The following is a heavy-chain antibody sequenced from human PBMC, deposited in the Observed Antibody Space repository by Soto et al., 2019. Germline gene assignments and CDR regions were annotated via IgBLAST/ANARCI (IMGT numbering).Heavy chain of an antibody. CDR3: ARLHLPALQGAFDI. CDR2: ISTSGRT. D-gene: IGHD2-2*01. J-gene: IGHJ3*02. V-gene: IGHV4-4*07. Sequence: QVQLQESGPGLVKPSETLSLTCSVSGGSINSDYWTWIRQSAGKGLEWIGRISTSGRTTYNPSLKSRATMSIDTSRNQFSLTLISVTAADTALYYCARLHLPALQGAFDIWGQGTMVTVSS. CDR1: GGSINSDY.